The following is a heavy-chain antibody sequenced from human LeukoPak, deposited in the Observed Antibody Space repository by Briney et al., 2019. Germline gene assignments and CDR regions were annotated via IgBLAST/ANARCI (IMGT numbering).Heavy chain of an antibody. CDR1: GGSIRSGGYS. CDR2: IYHSGST. D-gene: IGHD6-19*01. CDR3: ARRVRAVADDAFDI. V-gene: IGHV4-30-2*01. J-gene: IGHJ3*02. Sequence: SETLSLTCAVFGGSIRSGGYSWSWIRQPPGKGLEWIGYIYHSGSTYYNPSLKSRVTISVDRSKNQFSLKLSSVTAADTAVYYCARRVRAVADDAFDIWGQGTMVTVSS.